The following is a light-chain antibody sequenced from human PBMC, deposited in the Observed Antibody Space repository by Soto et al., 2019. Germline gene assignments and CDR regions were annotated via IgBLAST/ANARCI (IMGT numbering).Light chain of an antibody. CDR1: QSVSIN. CDR3: QQFSSYPLT. J-gene: IGKJ4*01. V-gene: IGKV3-20*01. CDR2: DAS. Sequence: EMVMTQFPATLSVSPGERGTLSCRASQSVSINLAWYQQKPGQAPRLLIYDASSRATGIPDRFSGGGSGTDFTLTISRLEPEDFAVYYCQQFSSYPLTFGGGTKVDIK.